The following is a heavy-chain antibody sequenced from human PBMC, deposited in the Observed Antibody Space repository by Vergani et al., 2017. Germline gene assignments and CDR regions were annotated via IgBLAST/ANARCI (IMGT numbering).Heavy chain of an antibody. Sequence: QVQLQQWGAGLLKPSETLSLTCAVYGGSFSGYYWRWIRQPPGKGLEWSGEINHSGSTNYNPSLKSRVTISVDTSKNQFSLKLSSVTAADTAVYYCARGPRYGSGSYLRLARYYFDYWGQGTLVTVSS. CDR3: ARGPRYGSGSYLRLARYYFDY. D-gene: IGHD3-10*01. V-gene: IGHV4-34*01. CDR2: INHSGST. J-gene: IGHJ4*02. CDR1: GGSFSGYY.